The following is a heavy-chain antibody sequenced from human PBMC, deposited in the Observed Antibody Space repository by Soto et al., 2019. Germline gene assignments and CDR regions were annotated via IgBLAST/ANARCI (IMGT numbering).Heavy chain of an antibody. CDR3: ARVSSRAARRSFDS. Sequence: QVQLVQSGTEVKTPGASVKVSCKASGYTFTSHDINWVRQATGQGLEWMGWLNPYNGKTAYAQRFQGRVTMTWNATTGTVYLELSSLRSEDTAMYYCARVSSRAARRSFDSWGQGTLVTVSS. J-gene: IGHJ4*02. CDR1: GYTFTSHD. V-gene: IGHV1-8*01. CDR2: LNPYNGKT. D-gene: IGHD6-6*01.